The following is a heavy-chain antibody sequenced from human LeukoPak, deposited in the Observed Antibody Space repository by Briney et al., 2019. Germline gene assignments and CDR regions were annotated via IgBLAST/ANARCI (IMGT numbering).Heavy chain of an antibody. J-gene: IGHJ3*01. V-gene: IGHV4-59*08. Sequence: SETLSLTCTVSGGSISSYYWSWIRQPPGKGLEWIGYIYYSGSTNYNPSLKSRVTISVDTSKNQFSLKLSSVTAADTAMYYCAKSNGYGLIDYWGQGTMVTVSS. D-gene: IGHD5-12*01. CDR2: IYYSGST. CDR1: GGSISSYY. CDR3: AKSNGYGLIDY.